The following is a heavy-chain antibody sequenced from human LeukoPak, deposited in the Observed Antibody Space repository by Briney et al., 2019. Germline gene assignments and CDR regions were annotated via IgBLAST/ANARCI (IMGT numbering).Heavy chain of an antibody. CDR2: ISGDGSST. J-gene: IGHJ3*02. V-gene: IGHV3-43*02. CDR3: AKDISDNPYDFDI. Sequence: PGGSLRLSCAASGFTFDDYAMHGVRQPPGKGREWVSLISGDGSSTYYAAFVKGPFTIYRDNSKTSLYLQMNSLRTEDTALYYCAKDISDNPYDFDIWGQGTMVTVSS. CDR1: GFTFDDYA. D-gene: IGHD1-1*01.